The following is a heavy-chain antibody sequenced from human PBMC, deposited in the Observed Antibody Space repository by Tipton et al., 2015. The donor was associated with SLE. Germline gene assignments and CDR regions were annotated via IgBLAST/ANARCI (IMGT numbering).Heavy chain of an antibody. CDR1: GFTFSNYN. CDR2: ISGTSSDI. Sequence: GSLRLSCTASGFTFSNYNMNWVRQAPGKGLEWVSSISGTSSDIYYADSVKGRFTISRDNAKNSLYLKMDTLRAEDAAVYFCAGGGLVVGDYYMDVWGKGTTVTVSS. D-gene: IGHD2-2*01. CDR3: AGGGLVVGDYYMDV. J-gene: IGHJ6*03. V-gene: IGHV3-21*01.